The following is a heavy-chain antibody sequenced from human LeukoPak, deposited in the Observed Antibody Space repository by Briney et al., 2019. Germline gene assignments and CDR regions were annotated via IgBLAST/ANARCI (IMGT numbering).Heavy chain of an antibody. Sequence: GGSLRLSCTASGFTFSSYWMSWVRQAPGKGLEWVANIKQDESEKFYVDSVKGRFTISRDNAKNSLYLQMNRLRAEDTAVYYCARDPGIPAAGTVGYFDYWGQGTLVTVSS. CDR2: IKQDESEK. J-gene: IGHJ4*02. D-gene: IGHD6-13*01. CDR3: ARDPGIPAAGTVGYFDY. CDR1: GFTFSSYW. V-gene: IGHV3-7*01.